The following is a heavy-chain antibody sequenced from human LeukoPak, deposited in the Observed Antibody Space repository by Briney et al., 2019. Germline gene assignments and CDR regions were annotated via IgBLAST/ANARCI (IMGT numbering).Heavy chain of an antibody. D-gene: IGHD3-16*01. Sequence: PGGSLRLSCAASGFTFSSYGMHWVRQAPGKGLEWVANIKQDGSEKYYVDSVKGRFTISRNNAKNSLYLQMNSLRAEDTAVYYCAAGDLDYWGQGTLVTVSS. J-gene: IGHJ4*02. CDR1: GFTFSSYG. CDR2: IKQDGSEK. CDR3: AAGDLDY. V-gene: IGHV3-7*01.